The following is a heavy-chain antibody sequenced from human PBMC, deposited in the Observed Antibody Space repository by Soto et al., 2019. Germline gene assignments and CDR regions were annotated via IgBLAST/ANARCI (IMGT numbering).Heavy chain of an antibody. Sequence: EVQLEESGGDLVQPGGSLRLSCAASGFTLSAYWMTWVRQAPGKGLEWVANINGDGRKKSYLDSVRGRFTISRENVVNPLDLQMDGLRADVTALYCCSRDVAAGSSILYFGDCDMLGEGTMVPVSS. CDR3: SRDVAAGSSILYFGDCDM. D-gene: IGHD2-21*01. J-gene: IGHJ3*02. CDR1: GFTLSAYW. CDR2: INGDGRKK. V-gene: IGHV3-7*04.